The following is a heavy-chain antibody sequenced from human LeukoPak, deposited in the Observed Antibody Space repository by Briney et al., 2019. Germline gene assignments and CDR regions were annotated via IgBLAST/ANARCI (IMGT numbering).Heavy chain of an antibody. D-gene: IGHD1-7*01. CDR3: ARRPWELPPGYYYGMDV. CDR1: GYTSTSYG. Sequence: GASVKVSCKASGYTSTSYGVYWVRQAPGQGLEWVGWISGYNGKTNYAQKFQGRVTMTTARSTRTAYMELRSLRSDDTAVYYCARRPWELPPGYYYGMDVWGQGTTVTVSS. V-gene: IGHV1-18*01. J-gene: IGHJ6*02. CDR2: ISGYNGKT.